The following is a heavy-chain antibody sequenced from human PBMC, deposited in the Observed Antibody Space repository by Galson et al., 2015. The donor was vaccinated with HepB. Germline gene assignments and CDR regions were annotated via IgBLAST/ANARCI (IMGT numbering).Heavy chain of an antibody. V-gene: IGHV3-23*01. D-gene: IGHD3-16*01. CDR3: AKVPYDYVWGSQSYYFDY. J-gene: IGHJ4*02. CDR2: ISGSGGST. CDR1: GFTFSSYA. Sequence: SLRLSCAASGFTFSSYAMSWVRQAPGKGLEWVSAISGSGGSTYYADSVKGRFTISRDNSKNTLYLQMNSLRAEDTAVYYCAKVPYDYVWGSQSYYFDYWGQGTLVTVSS.